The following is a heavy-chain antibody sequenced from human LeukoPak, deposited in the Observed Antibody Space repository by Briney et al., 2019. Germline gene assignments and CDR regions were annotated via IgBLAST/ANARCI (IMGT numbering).Heavy chain of an antibody. CDR1: GFTFDDFG. V-gene: IGHV3-9*01. D-gene: IGHD1-1*01. CDR3: AKVEGASKASVY. CDR2: ISWNSGTI. J-gene: IGHJ4*02. Sequence: GRSLRLSCAASGFTFDDFGMHWVRQGPGKGLEWVSGISWNSGTIGYADSVKGRFTISRDNSKNTLYLQMYSLRAEDTAVYYCAKVEGASKASVYWGQGALVTVSS.